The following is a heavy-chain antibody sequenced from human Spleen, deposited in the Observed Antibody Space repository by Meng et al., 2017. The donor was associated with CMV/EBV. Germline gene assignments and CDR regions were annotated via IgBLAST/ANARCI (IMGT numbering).Heavy chain of an antibody. CDR3: ARGANTYDNSDFYYGPVKLYLDL. Sequence: SETLSLTCTVSGGSISTSSYYWAWIRRPPGKGLEWIGSIYFTGSAFYSPSLESRVTISVDTSKNQFSVKLNSVTAADAAVYHCARGANTYDNSDFYYGPVKLYLDLWDQGSLVTVSS. CDR2: IYFTGSA. J-gene: IGHJ4*02. D-gene: IGHD3-22*01. CDR1: GGSISTSSYY. V-gene: IGHV4-39*07.